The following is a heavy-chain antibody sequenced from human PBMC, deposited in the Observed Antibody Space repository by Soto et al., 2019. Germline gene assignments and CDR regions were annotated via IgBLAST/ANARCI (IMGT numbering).Heavy chain of an antibody. Sequence: EVQLVESGGGLIQPGGSLRLSCAASGFTVSSNYMSWVRQAPGQGLEWVSVIYSGGSTYYADSVKGRFTISRDNSKNTLYLQMNSLRAEDTAVYYCARGIAAAGALYDYWGQGTLVTVSS. J-gene: IGHJ4*02. CDR3: ARGIAAAGALYDY. D-gene: IGHD6-13*01. CDR1: GFTVSSNY. V-gene: IGHV3-53*01. CDR2: IYSGGST.